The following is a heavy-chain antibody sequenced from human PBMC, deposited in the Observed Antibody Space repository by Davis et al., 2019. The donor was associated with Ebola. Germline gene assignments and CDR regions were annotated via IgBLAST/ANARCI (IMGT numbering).Heavy chain of an antibody. CDR3: AVDIVLMVYAWFDY. CDR2: IYYSGST. D-gene: IGHD2-8*01. Sequence: MPLETLSLTCTVSGGSISSSSYYWGWIRQPPGKGLEWIGSIYYSGSTYYNPSLKSRVTISVDTSKNQFSLKLSSVTAADTAVYYCAVDIVLMVYAWFDYWGQGTLVTVSS. CDR1: GGSISSSSYY. V-gene: IGHV4-39*01. J-gene: IGHJ4*02.